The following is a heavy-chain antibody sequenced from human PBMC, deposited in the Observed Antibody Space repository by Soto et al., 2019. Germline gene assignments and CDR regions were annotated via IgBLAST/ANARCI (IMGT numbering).Heavy chain of an antibody. CDR1: GYTFTGYY. J-gene: IGHJ5*02. CDR3: ARNLIYGDIGFDP. V-gene: IGHV1-2*02. CDR2: INPNSGGT. D-gene: IGHD4-17*01. Sequence: ASVKVSCKASGYTFTGYYMHWVRQAPGQGLEWMGWINPNSGGTNYAQKFQGRVTMTRDTSISTAYIELSRLRSDDTAVYYCARNLIYGDIGFDPWGQGTLVTVSS.